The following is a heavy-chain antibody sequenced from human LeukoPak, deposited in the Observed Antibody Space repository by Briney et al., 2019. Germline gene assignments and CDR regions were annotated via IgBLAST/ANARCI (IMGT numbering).Heavy chain of an antibody. CDR2: INHSGST. CDR3: ARSGPAAMYYFDY. D-gene: IGHD2-2*01. Sequence: KTSETLSLTCAVYGGSFSGYYWSWIRQPPGKGLEWIGEINHSGSTSYNPSLKSRVTISVDTSKNQFSLKLSSVTAADTAVYYCARSGPAAMYYFDYWGQGTLVAVSS. J-gene: IGHJ4*02. CDR1: GGSFSGYY. V-gene: IGHV4-34*01.